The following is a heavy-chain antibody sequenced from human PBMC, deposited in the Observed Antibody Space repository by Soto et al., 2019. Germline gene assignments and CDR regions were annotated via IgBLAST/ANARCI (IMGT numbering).Heavy chain of an antibody. D-gene: IGHD3-9*01. Sequence: GSLRLSCAASGXTFSNYSMAWVRQAPGKGLQWVSSIIGSGSSTKYADSVKGRFTISRDNSKSTLSLQMNSLRGEDTAVYFCARGFATTGYLVDYWGQGTLVTVSS. CDR1: GXTFSNYS. V-gene: IGHV3-23*01. CDR2: IIGSGSST. CDR3: ARGFATTGYLVDY. J-gene: IGHJ4*02.